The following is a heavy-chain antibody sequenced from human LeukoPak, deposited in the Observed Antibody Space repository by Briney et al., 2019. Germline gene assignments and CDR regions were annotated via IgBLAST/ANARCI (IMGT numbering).Heavy chain of an antibody. D-gene: IGHD3-3*01. Sequence: GASVTVSCKASGYNFNAYYMHWVRQAPGQGREWMGWINPNSGGTNYAQKFQGRVTLTRDTSINTVYMEVNRLTSDDTVVYYCARGEWLVLGDHWGQGTPVTVSS. CDR2: INPNSGGT. CDR1: GYNFNAYY. CDR3: ARGEWLVLGDH. J-gene: IGHJ4*02. V-gene: IGHV1-2*02.